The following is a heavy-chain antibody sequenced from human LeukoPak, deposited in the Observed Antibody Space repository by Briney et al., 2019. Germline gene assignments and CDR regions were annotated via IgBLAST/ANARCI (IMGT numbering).Heavy chain of an antibody. Sequence: GGSLRLSCAASGFTFSSYAMSWVRQAPGKGLEWVSAISGSGGSTYYADSVKGRFTISRESSKNTLYLQMNSLRAEDTAVYYCAKSRPDYDFWSGYYFPYYYYGMDVWGQGTTVTVSS. CDR3: AKSRPDYDFWSGYYFPYYYYGMDV. CDR1: GFTFSSYA. J-gene: IGHJ6*02. V-gene: IGHV3-23*01. D-gene: IGHD3-3*01. CDR2: ISGSGGST.